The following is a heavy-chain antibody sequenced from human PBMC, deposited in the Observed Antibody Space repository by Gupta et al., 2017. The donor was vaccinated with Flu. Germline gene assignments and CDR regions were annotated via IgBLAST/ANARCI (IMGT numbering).Heavy chain of an antibody. D-gene: IGHD3-10*01. V-gene: IGHV3-23*01. Sequence: APGNGLEWVSYNSGYGGNTNYADSVKCRFTISRDNPKSTLFLQQNSLRADETAVYYCARDDDQNHYYRGMDVWGQGTKVTVSS. J-gene: IGHJ6*02. CDR3: ARDDDQNHYYRGMDV. CDR2: NSGYGGNT.